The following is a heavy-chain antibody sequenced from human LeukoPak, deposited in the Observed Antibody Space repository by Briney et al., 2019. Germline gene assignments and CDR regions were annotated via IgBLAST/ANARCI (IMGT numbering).Heavy chain of an antibody. V-gene: IGHV1-46*01. CDR1: GHTFTTYY. D-gene: IGHD1-14*01. Sequence: GASVKVSCKASGHTFTTYYVHLVRQAPGQGLEWMGVINPSGDGTNYPQRFQGRVTLTRDTPTSTVYMELSSLRSEDTAIYYCAKETPNTGWFDPWGQGTLVTVSS. CDR2: INPSGDGT. J-gene: IGHJ5*02. CDR3: AKETPNTGWFDP.